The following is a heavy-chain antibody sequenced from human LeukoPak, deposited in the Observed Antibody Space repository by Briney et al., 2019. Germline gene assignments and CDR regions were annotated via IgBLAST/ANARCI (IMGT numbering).Heavy chain of an antibody. V-gene: IGHV3-30*18. CDR2: ISYDGSNK. Sequence: GGSLRLSCAASGFTFSSYGMHWVRQAPGKGLEWVAVISYDGSNKYYADSVKGRFTISRDNSKNTLYLQMNSLRAEDTAVYYCAKAPMTTVTFDYWGQGTLVTVSS. D-gene: IGHD4-17*01. J-gene: IGHJ4*02. CDR1: GFTFSSYG. CDR3: AKAPMTTVTFDY.